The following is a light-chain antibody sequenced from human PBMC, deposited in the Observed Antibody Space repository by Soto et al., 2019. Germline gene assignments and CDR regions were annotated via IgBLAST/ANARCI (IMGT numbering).Light chain of an antibody. J-gene: IGKJ1*01. Sequence: EIVMTQSPATLSVSPGERATLSCRASQGVSSNLAWYQQKPGQAPRLLIYGASTRATGIPARFSGSGSGTEFTLTISSLQSEDFAVYYCQQYNNWPPTLGQGTKVDIK. CDR2: GAS. CDR1: QGVSSN. CDR3: QQYNNWPPT. V-gene: IGKV3-15*01.